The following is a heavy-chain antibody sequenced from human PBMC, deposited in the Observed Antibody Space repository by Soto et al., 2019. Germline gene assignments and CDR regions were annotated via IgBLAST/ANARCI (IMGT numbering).Heavy chain of an antibody. CDR1: GYTFTSYA. D-gene: IGHD2-21*02. Sequence: ASVKVSCKASGYTFTSYAMHWVRQAPGQRLEWMGWINAGNGNTKYSQKFQGRVTITRDTSASTAYMELSSLRSEDTAVYYCATTDCGGDCSTRNYYYYGMDVWGQGTTVTVSS. J-gene: IGHJ6*02. CDR2: INAGNGNT. CDR3: ATTDCGGDCSTRNYYYYGMDV. V-gene: IGHV1-3*01.